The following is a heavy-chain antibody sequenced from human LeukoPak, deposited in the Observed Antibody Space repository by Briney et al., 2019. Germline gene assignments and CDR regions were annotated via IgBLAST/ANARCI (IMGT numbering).Heavy chain of an antibody. CDR3: ATGGDSSGWYYFDY. CDR2: TYYRSKWYN. D-gene: IGHD6-19*01. Sequence: SQTLSLTCAISGDSVSSNSAAWNWIRQSPSRGLEWLGRTYYRSKWYNDYAISVKSRIAINPDTSKNQFSLQLNSVTPADTAGYYCATGGDSSGWYYFDYWGQGTLVTVSS. V-gene: IGHV6-1*01. CDR1: GDSVSSNSAA. J-gene: IGHJ4*02.